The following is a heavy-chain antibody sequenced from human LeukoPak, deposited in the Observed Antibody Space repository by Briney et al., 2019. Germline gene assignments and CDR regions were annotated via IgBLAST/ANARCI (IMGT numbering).Heavy chain of an antibody. V-gene: IGHV3-7*01. D-gene: IGHD2-2*01. CDR2: IKYYGSAI. CDR3: ARDASIHKRGLLI. CDR1: GFTFSRSW. J-gene: IGHJ3*02. Sequence: GGSLRLSWAAAGFTFSRSWMTWVRQAPGKGLEWVANIKYYGSAIYYVDYVKGRFTISRANAKNSLYLQLNSLRAEDTAVYYCARDASIHKRGLLIWGQGTMVTVSS.